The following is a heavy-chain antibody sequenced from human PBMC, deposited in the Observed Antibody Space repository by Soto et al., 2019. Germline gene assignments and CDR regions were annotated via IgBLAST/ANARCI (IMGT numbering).Heavy chain of an antibody. V-gene: IGHV1-2*04. CDR3: ARESVALTKDFDY. CDR2: INPKGGGT. D-gene: IGHD2-21*02. CDR1: GYTFIDYY. J-gene: IGHJ4*02. Sequence: QVQLLQSGAEVKKPGVSVKVSCKASGYTFIDYYMHWVRQAPGQGPEWMGCINPKGGGTKYAQKFQDWVTMTWDTSISTAYMELNRLRSDDTAVYYCARESVALTKDFDYWGQGTLVTVSS.